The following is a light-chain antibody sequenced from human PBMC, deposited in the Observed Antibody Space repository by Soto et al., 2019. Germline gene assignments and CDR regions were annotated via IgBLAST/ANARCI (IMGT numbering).Light chain of an antibody. CDR1: SSDIGHYNY. CDR3: SSYTRSNTVV. V-gene: IGLV2-14*01. CDR2: EVS. J-gene: IGLJ3*02. Sequence: QSALTQPASVSGSPGQSITISCTGTSSDIGHYNYVSWYQQHPGEAPKLMIYEVSNRPSGVSNRFSGSKSGNTASLTISGLQAEDDADYYCSSYTRSNTVVFGGGTKMTVL.